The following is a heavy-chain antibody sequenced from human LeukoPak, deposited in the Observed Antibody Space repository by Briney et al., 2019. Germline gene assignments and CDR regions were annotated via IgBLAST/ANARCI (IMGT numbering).Heavy chain of an antibody. V-gene: IGHV3-11*03. CDR2: ISSSSSYT. CDR3: ARGYDILTGFDY. Sequence: GGSLRLSCAASGFTVSSNYMSGVRQAPGKGLEWVSYISSSSSYTNYADSVKGRFTISRDNAKNSLYLQMNSLRAEDTAVYYCARGYDILTGFDYWGQGTLVTVSS. D-gene: IGHD3-9*01. J-gene: IGHJ4*02. CDR1: GFTVSSNY.